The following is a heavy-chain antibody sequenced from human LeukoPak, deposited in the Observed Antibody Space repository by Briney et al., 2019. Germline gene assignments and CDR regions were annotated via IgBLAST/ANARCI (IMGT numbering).Heavy chain of an antibody. CDR3: ARPRMDGAFDI. CDR2: ISSSGSTK. CDR1: GFTFSSYE. D-gene: IGHD3/OR15-3a*01. V-gene: IGHV3-48*03. Sequence: GGSLRLSCAASGFTFSSYEMNWVRQAPGKGLEWVSYISSSGSTKYYADSVKGRFTISRDNAKNSLYLQMNSLRAEDTAVYYCARPRMDGAFDIWGQGTMVTVSS. J-gene: IGHJ3*02.